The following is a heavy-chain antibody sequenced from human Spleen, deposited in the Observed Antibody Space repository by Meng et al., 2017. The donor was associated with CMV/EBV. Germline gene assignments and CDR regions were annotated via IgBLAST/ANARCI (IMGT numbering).Heavy chain of an antibody. CDR2: IYYDGNT. V-gene: IGHV4-39*07. J-gene: IGHJ6*02. Sequence: SETLSLTCTVSGGSISSNSYYWGWIRQPPGKGLEWIGSIYYDGNTYYNPSLESRVTISVDTSKNQFSLKLSSVTAADPAVYYCARVPTHDFWSGYTYYYYGMDVWGQGTTVTVSS. CDR1: GGSISSNSYY. D-gene: IGHD3-3*01. CDR3: ARVPTHDFWSGYTYYYYGMDV.